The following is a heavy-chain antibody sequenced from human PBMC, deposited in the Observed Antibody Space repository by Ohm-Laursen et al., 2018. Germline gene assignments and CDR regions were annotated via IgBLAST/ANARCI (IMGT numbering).Heavy chain of an antibody. CDR3: AKDSSGGYYGMHV. D-gene: IGHD3-10*01. CDR2: ISRNSGSI. V-gene: IGHV3-9*01. CDR1: GFTFDDYA. Sequence: LSLTCAAFGFTFDDYAMHWVRQAPGKGLEWVSGISRNSGSIGYADSVKGRFTISRDNAKNSLYLQMNSLRAEDTALYYCAKDSSGGYYGMHVWGQGTTVTVSS. J-gene: IGHJ6*02.